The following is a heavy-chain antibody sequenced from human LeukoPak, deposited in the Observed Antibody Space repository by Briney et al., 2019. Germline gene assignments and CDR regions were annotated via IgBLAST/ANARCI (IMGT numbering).Heavy chain of an antibody. Sequence: SETLSLTCTVSGGSISSYYWSWIRQPPGKGLEWIGYIYYSGSTNYNPSLKSRVTISVDTSKNQYSLKLSSVTAADTAVYYCARRGYCSSTSCHRWFDPWGQGTLVTVSS. V-gene: IGHV4-59*01. D-gene: IGHD2-2*01. CDR3: ARRGYCSSTSCHRWFDP. CDR1: GGSISSYY. CDR2: IYYSGST. J-gene: IGHJ5*02.